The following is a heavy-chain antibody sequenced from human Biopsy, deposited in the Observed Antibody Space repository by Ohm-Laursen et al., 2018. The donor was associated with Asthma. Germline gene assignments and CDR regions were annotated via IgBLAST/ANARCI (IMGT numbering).Heavy chain of an antibody. CDR1: GGSMTPTSHY. J-gene: IGHJ6*02. V-gene: IGHV4-39*01. CDR2: IYYGGKT. D-gene: IGHD3-3*01. Sequence: GTLSLTCSVSGGSMTPTSHYWAWIRQAPGKGLEWIGYIYYGGKTSYNPSLKNRVTISRDTSNNQFSLRLTSVTAADTAVYFCARRITIFGVVQKDHGMDAWGQGTTVTVSS. CDR3: ARRITIFGVVQKDHGMDA.